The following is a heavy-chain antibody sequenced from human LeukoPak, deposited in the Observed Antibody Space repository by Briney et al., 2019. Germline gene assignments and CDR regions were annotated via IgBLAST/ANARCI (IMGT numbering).Heavy chain of an antibody. CDR1: GFTFSTYN. CDR3: ARDLVAASNLPFDS. D-gene: IGHD5-12*01. V-gene: IGHV3-21*06. Sequence: GGSLRLSCAASGFTFSTYNMNWVRQAPGKGLEWVSSISSSSSYIYYADSVKGRFTVSRDNAKNSLYLQMNSLRVEDTALYYCARDLVAASNLPFDSWGQGTQVTVSS. CDR2: ISSSSSYI. J-gene: IGHJ5*01.